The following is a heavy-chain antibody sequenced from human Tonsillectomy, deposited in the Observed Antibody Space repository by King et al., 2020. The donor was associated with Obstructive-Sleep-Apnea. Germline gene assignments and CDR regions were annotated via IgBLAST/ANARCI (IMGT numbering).Heavy chain of an antibody. CDR1: GYTFTDYW. J-gene: IGHJ4*02. D-gene: IGHD2-15*01. CDR2: INPNSGGT. V-gene: IGHV1-2*02. CDR3: ATIDQFDF. Sequence: QLVQSGAEVKKPGASVKVSCKTSGYTFTDYWIHWVRQAPGQGLEWMGWINPNSGGTNYANKFQGRVTMTRDTSISTTYMELSRLRSDDSAVYYCATIDQFDFWGQGTLVTVSS.